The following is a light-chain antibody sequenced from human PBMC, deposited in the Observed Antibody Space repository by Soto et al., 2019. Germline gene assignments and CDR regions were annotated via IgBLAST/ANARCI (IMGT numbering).Light chain of an antibody. Sequence: EIVLTQSPGTLSLSPGERATLSCRASQSLSGRYLAWYQQKLGQAPRLLIYDVSSRASGIPDRFSGSGSGTDFTLSISRLEPEDFAVYYCQQYGGSPRTFGQGTKVDI. CDR3: QQYGGSPRT. CDR2: DVS. J-gene: IGKJ1*01. CDR1: QSLSGRY. V-gene: IGKV3-20*01.